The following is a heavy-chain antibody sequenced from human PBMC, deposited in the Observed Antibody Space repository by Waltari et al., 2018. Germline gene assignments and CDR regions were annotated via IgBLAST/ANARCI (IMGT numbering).Heavy chain of an antibody. J-gene: IGHJ4*02. CDR2: ICYDGSNK. D-gene: IGHD4-4*01. CDR1: GFTFSDYY. V-gene: IGHV3-33*08. CDR3: ARGYSNYVYRVLDY. Sequence: QVQLVESGGGLVKPGGSLRLSGAASGFTFSDYYMSWIRQAPGKGLEWVAVICYDGSNKYYADSVKGRFTISRDNSKNTLYLQMNSLRAEDTAVYYCARGYSNYVYRVLDYWGQGTLVTVSS.